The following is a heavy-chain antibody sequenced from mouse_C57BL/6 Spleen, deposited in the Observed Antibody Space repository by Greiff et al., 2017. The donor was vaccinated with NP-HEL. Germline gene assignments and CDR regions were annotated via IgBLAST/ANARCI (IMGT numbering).Heavy chain of an antibody. CDR3: AKRASGSRDWYFDV. D-gene: IGHD1-1*01. J-gene: IGHJ1*03. V-gene: IGHV5-9*01. CDR2: ISGGGGNT. Sequence: EVKVEESGGGLVKPGGSLKLSCAASGFTFSSYTMSWVRQTPEKRLEWVATISGGGGNTYYPDSVKGRFTISRDNAKNTLYLQMSSLRSEDTALYDCAKRASGSRDWYFDVWGTGTTVTVSS. CDR1: GFTFSSYT.